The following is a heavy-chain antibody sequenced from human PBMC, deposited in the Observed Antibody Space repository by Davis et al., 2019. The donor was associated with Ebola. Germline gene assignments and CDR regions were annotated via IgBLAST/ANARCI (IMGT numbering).Heavy chain of an antibody. CDR1: GYTFSSYG. Sequence: AASVKVSCKAYGYTFSSYGMSWVRQAPGQGLEWIGWISPSNGNTNYAQNVQGRVTMTSDTSTNTAYMELRSLRSDDTAVYYCARDHRIVAHGTPFDYWGQGTLVTVSS. V-gene: IGHV1-18*01. CDR3: ARDHRIVAHGTPFDY. CDR2: ISPSNGNT. D-gene: IGHD6-13*01. J-gene: IGHJ4*02.